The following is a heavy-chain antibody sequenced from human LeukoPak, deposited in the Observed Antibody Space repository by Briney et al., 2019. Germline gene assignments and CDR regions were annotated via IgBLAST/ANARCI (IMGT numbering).Heavy chain of an antibody. CDR1: GGSISSGDYY. V-gene: IGHV4-30-4*01. D-gene: IGHD2-15*01. J-gene: IGHJ6*02. Sequence: SQTLSLTCTVSGGSISSGDYYWSWIRQPPGKGLEWIGYIYYSGSTYYNPSLKSRVTISVDTSKNQFSLKLSSVTAADTAVYYCARAGVGYCSGGSCSNVPYYYGMDVWGQGTTVTVSS. CDR3: ARAGVGYCSGGSCSNVPYYYGMDV. CDR2: IYYSGST.